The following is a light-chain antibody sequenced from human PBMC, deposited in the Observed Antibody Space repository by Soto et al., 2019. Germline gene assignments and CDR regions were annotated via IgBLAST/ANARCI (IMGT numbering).Light chain of an antibody. CDR3: SYYTSATIL. V-gene: IGLV2-14*01. Sequence: QSVLTQPASVSGSPGQSITISCTGTTNDVGGYNYVSWYQQHPGKAPKVMIYEVSNRPSGISNRFSGSKSGNTASLTISGLQAEDEADYYCSYYTSATILFGTGTKLTVL. J-gene: IGLJ1*01. CDR1: TNDVGGYNY. CDR2: EVS.